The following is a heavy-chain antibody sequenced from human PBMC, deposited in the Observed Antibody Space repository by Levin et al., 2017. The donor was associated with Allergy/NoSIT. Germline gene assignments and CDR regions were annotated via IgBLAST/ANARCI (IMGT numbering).Heavy chain of an antibody. Sequence: KAGESLKISCAASGFTFTDHYMSWIRQAPGKGPEWISYISRDGSTIHYGGSLKGRFTISRDNVKKSLYLHMSSLRVEDTAVYYCARQSVLGGVLDVWGQGTTVIVSS. CDR3: ARQSVLGGVLDV. D-gene: IGHD1-26*01. V-gene: IGHV3-11*01. CDR2: ISRDGSTI. J-gene: IGHJ6*02. CDR1: GFTFTDHY.